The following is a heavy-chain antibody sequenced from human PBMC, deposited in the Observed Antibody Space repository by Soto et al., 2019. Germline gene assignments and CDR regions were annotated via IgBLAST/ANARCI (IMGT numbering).Heavy chain of an antibody. V-gene: IGHV3-21*01. D-gene: IGHD6-19*01. J-gene: IGHJ3*02. CDR2: ISSSSSYI. CDR1: GFNFSDHY. Sequence: GGSLRLSCAASGFNFSDHYMNWIRQAPGKGLEWVSSISSSSSYIYYADSVKGRFTISRDNAKNSLYLQMNSLRAEDTAVYYCARDLRIAVAAFDAFDIWGQGTMVTVSS. CDR3: ARDLRIAVAAFDAFDI.